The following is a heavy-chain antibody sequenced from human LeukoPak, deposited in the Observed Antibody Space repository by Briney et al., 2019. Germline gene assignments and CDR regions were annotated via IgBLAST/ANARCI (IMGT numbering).Heavy chain of an antibody. CDR2: INPNSGGT. CDR1: GYTFTGYY. Sequence: ASVKVSCKASGYTFTGYYMHWVRQAPGQGLEWMGWINPNSGGTNYAQKFQGWVTMTRDTSISTAYMELSRLRSDDTAVYYCARASATYGSGRRGAFDIWGQGTMVTVSS. CDR3: ARASATYGSGRRGAFDI. J-gene: IGHJ3*02. D-gene: IGHD3-10*01. V-gene: IGHV1-2*04.